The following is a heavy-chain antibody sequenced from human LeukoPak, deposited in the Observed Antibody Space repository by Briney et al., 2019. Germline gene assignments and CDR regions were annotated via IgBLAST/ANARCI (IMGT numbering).Heavy chain of an antibody. V-gene: IGHV3-21*01. CDR1: GFTFSDHS. D-gene: IGHD1-1*01. CDR2: ISRSSRHV. Sequence: GGSLRLSCAASGFTFSDHSMNWVRQAPGKGLEWVSSISRSSRHVYYAGSVKGRFTISRDNAKNSLYLQMNSLRAEDMAVYFCVRDLMGSGSTTAYLHHWGQGTLVTVSS. J-gene: IGHJ1*01. CDR3: VRDLMGSGSTTAYLHH.